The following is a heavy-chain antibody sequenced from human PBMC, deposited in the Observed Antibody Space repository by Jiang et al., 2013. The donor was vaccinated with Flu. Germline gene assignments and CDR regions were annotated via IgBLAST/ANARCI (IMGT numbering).Heavy chain of an antibody. Sequence: EWVSSISSSSSYIYYADSVKGRFTISRDNAKNSLYLQMNSLRAEDTAVYYCARDSVAAPGPSEFDYWGQGTLVTVSS. J-gene: IGHJ4*02. CDR2: ISSSSSYI. D-gene: IGHD6-13*01. CDR3: ARDSVAAPGPSEFDY. V-gene: IGHV3-21*01.